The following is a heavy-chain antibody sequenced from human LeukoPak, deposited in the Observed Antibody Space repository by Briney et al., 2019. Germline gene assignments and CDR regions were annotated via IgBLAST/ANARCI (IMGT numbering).Heavy chain of an antibody. D-gene: IGHD3-16*01. CDR2: IYTDDRT. CDR1: GFTVSNYY. Sequence: GGSLRLSCAASGFTVSNYYMSWVRQAPGKGLEWVSDIYTDDRTYYADSVKGRFTISRDNSKNTLYLQMNSLRAEDTAVYYCAKGVRGYYYYYMDVWGKGTTVTISS. CDR3: AKGVRGYYYYYMDV. V-gene: IGHV3-53*01. J-gene: IGHJ6*03.